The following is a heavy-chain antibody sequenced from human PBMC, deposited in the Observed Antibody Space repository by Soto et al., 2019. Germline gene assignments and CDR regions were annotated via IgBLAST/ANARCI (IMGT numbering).Heavy chain of an antibody. J-gene: IGHJ6*02. CDR3: AREPTTVTNYYYYALDV. D-gene: IGHD4-17*01. Sequence: SETLSLTCAVYGGSFSGYYWSWIRQPPGKGLEWIGEINHSESTNYNPSLKSRVTISVDTSKNQFSLKLSSVTAADTAVYYCAREPTTVTNYYYYALDVWGQGTTVTVSS. V-gene: IGHV4-34*01. CDR2: INHSEST. CDR1: GGSFSGYY.